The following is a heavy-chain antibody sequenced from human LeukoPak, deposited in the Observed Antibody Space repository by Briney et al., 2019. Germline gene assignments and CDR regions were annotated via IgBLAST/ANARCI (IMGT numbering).Heavy chain of an antibody. J-gene: IGHJ5*02. CDR2: IYDSGST. CDR3: ARNGHYDFWSGYYSDP. Sequence: SETLSLTCTVSGASISNYYWSWIRQPPGKGLEWIGYIYDSGSTNYNPSLKSRVTISVDTSKNQFSLKLSSVTAADTAVYYCARNGHYDFWSGYYSDPWGQGTLVTVSS. CDR1: GASISNYY. D-gene: IGHD3-3*01. V-gene: IGHV4-59*08.